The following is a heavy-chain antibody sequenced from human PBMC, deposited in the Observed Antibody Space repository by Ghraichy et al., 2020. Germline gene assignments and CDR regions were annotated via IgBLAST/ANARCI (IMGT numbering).Heavy chain of an antibody. D-gene: IGHD6-13*01. V-gene: IGHV4-4*07. CDR1: GGSISSYY. CDR2: IYTGGST. Sequence: SETLSLTCTVSGGSISSYYWSWIRQPAGKGLEWIGRIYTGGSTNYNPSLKSRVTMSVDTSKNQFSLKLSSVTAADTAVYYCARAGPLLAAAGNDGWFDPWGQGTLVTVSS. CDR3: ARAGPLLAAAGNDGWFDP. J-gene: IGHJ5*02.